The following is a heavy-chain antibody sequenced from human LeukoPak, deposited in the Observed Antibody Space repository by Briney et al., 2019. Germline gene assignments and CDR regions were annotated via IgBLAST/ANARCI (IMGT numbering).Heavy chain of an antibody. V-gene: IGHV3-23*01. J-gene: IGHJ5*02. CDR3: ARVRVAGP. CDR2: ISNSGVST. Sequence: GGSLRLSCAASGFAFSSFAMNWVRQAPGEGLECVSAISNSGVSTNYADSVKGRFTISRDNSKNTLYLQMNSLRAEDTAVYYCARVRVAGPWGQGTLVTVSS. CDR1: GFAFSSFA.